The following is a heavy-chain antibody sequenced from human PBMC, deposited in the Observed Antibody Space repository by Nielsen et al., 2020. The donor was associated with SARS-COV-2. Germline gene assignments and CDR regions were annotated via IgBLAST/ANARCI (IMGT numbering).Heavy chain of an antibody. CDR3: ATSGQVGY. Sequence: SLKISCAASGFTFDDYAMHWVRQAPGKGLEWVSGISWNSGSIGYADSVKGRFTISRDNAKNSLYLQMNSLRAGDTALYYCATSGQVGYWGQGTLVTASS. D-gene: IGHD6-19*01. CDR2: ISWNSGSI. J-gene: IGHJ4*02. V-gene: IGHV3-9*01. CDR1: GFTFDDYA.